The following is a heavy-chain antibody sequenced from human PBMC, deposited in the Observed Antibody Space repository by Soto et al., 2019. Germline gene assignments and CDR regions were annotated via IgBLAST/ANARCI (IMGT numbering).Heavy chain of an antibody. CDR3: ARYGEKRYFDY. CDR1: GGPISSGGYS. Sequence: PSENLSLTCAVSGGPISSGGYSWNWSRQPPGKGLEWIGYIYHSGSTYYNPSLKSRVTISVDRSKNQFSLKLSSVTAADTAVYYCARYGEKRYFDYWSQRTLVTVSS. J-gene: IGHJ4*02. V-gene: IGHV4-30-2*01. D-gene: IGHD2-21*01. CDR2: IYHSGST.